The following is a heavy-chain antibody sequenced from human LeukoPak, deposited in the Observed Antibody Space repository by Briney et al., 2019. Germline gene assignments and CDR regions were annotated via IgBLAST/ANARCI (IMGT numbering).Heavy chain of an antibody. CDR1: GGSFSGYY. CDR3: ARGLGRIGSSRHNWFDP. J-gene: IGHJ5*02. V-gene: IGHV4-34*01. CDR2: INHSGST. D-gene: IGHD6-13*01. Sequence: SETLSLTCAVYGGSFSGYYWSWIRQPPGKGLEWIGEINHSGSTNYNPSLKSRVTISVDTSKNQFSLKLSSVTAADTAVYYCARGLGRIGSSRHNWFDPWGQGTLVNVSS.